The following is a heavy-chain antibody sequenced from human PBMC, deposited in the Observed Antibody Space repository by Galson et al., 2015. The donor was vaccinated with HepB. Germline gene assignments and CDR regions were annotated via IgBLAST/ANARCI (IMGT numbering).Heavy chain of an antibody. CDR3: AKAPRPPGVAAIQFTFYYYYGMDV. D-gene: IGHD2-15*01. Sequence: SLRLSCAASGFTFSSYAMSWVRQAPGKGLEWVSAISGSGGSTYYADSVKGRFTISRDNSKNTLYLQMNSLRAEDTAVYYCAKAPRPPGVAAIQFTFYYYYGMDVWGQGTTVTVSS. CDR2: ISGSGGST. CDR1: GFTFSSYA. J-gene: IGHJ6*02. V-gene: IGHV3-23*01.